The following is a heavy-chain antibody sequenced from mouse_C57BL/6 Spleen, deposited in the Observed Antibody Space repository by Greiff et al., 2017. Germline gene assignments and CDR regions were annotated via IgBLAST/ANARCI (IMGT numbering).Heavy chain of an antibody. V-gene: IGHV1-19*01. Sequence: SGPVLVKPGASVKMSCKASGYTFTDYYMNWVKQSHGKSLEWIGVINPYNGGTSYNQKFKGKATLTVDKSSSTAYMALNSLTSEDSAVYSCPRAVFYAYYCSTTRYFDVWGTGPTVTVSS. D-gene: IGHD1-1*01. CDR3: PRAVFYAYYCSTTRYFDV. CDR2: INPYNGGT. CDR1: GYTFTDYY. J-gene: IGHJ1*03.